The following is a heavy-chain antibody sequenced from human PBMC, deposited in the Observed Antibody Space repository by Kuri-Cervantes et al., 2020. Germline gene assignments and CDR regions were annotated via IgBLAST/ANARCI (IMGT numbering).Heavy chain of an antibody. Sequence: GESLKISCEVSGLSFRSYWMSWVRQAPGKGLEWVANIKQDGSERNYGNSVRGRFTISRDNAKNSLYLQMNSLRAEDTAVYFCARDGYYDNSGYWGQGTLVTVSS. D-gene: IGHD3-22*01. J-gene: IGHJ4*02. CDR3: ARDGYYDNSGY. V-gene: IGHV3-7*01. CDR2: IKQDGSER. CDR1: GLSFRSYW.